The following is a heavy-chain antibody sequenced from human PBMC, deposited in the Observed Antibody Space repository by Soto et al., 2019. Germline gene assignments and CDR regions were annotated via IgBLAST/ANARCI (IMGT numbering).Heavy chain of an antibody. CDR1: GGSISSGGYY. CDR3: ASRPIAARLPSYYYYYGMDV. Sequence: KPSETLSLTCTVSGGSISSGGYYWSWIRQHPGKGLEWIGYIYYSGSTYYNPSLKSRVTISVDTSKNQFSLKLSSVTAADTAVYYCASRPIAARLPSYYYYYGMDVWGQGTTVTVSS. J-gene: IGHJ6*02. CDR2: IYYSGST. V-gene: IGHV4-31*03. D-gene: IGHD6-6*01.